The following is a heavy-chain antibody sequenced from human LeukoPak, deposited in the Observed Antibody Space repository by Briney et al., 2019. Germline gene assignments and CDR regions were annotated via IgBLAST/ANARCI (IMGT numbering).Heavy chain of an antibody. CDR1: GFTFSSYS. D-gene: IGHD6-19*01. Sequence: PGGALRLSCAASGFTFSSYSMNWVRQAPGKGLEWVSYISSSSSTIYYADSVKGRFTISRDNAKNSLYLQTNSLRDEDTAVYYCARDPALFDSGWDYWGQGTLVTVSS. CDR2: ISSSSSTI. V-gene: IGHV3-48*02. J-gene: IGHJ4*02. CDR3: ARDPALFDSGWDY.